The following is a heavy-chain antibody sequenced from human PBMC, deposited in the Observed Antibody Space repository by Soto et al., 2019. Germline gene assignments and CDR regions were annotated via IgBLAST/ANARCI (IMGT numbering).Heavy chain of an antibody. V-gene: IGHV3-30*18. CDR3: AKQWFGEIDY. CDR1: GFTLSGYA. D-gene: IGHD3-10*01. CDR2: ISYDGSKK. J-gene: IGHJ4*02. Sequence: GGSLRLSCAASGFTLSGYAMHWVRQAPGKGLEWVAIISYDGSKKYYADSVKGRFTIFRDNSKNTLYLQMNRLRAEDTAVYYCAKQWFGEIDYWGQGTLVTVSS.